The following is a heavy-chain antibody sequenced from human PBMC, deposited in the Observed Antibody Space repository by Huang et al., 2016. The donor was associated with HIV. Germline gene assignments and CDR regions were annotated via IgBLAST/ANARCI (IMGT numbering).Heavy chain of an antibody. D-gene: IGHD4-17*01. CDR1: GYTFTNYG. Sequence: QVHLVQSGAEVKKPGASVKVSCKASGYTFTNYGINWERQAPGRGLEWMGWMNPNTGNTGCAQSFQGRVTMTRKTSITTAYMELTSLTSEDTAVYYCARSAYGDLDYWGLGTLVIVSS. CDR3: ARSAYGDLDY. V-gene: IGHV1-8*02. J-gene: IGHJ4*02. CDR2: MNPNTGNT.